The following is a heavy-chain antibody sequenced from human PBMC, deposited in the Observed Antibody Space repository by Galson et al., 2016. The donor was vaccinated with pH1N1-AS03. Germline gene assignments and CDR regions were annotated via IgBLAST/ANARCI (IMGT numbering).Heavy chain of an antibody. J-gene: IGHJ4*02. CDR3: ARDPSSGSYYERDY. D-gene: IGHD1-26*01. CDR1: GFTVSVNY. V-gene: IGHV3-66*02. CDR2: IYSDGST. Sequence: SLRLSCAASGFTVSVNYMNWVRKAPGKGLEWVSVIYSDGSTYYADSVKGRFTISRDKSKNTLYLQMSSLRTEDTAVYYCARDPSSGSYYERDYWGQGTLVAVSS.